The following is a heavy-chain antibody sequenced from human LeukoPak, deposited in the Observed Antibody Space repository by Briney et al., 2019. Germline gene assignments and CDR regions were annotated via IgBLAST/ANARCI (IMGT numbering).Heavy chain of an antibody. Sequence: GGSLRLSCAASGFIFSSYWMSWVRQAPGKGLEWVANIKQDGSEKYYVDSVKGRFTISRDNAKNLLYLQMNSLRAEDTAVYYCARDVGPADYWGQGTLVTFSS. CDR1: GFIFSSYW. V-gene: IGHV3-7*01. CDR2: IKQDGSEK. J-gene: IGHJ4*02. CDR3: ARDVGPADY.